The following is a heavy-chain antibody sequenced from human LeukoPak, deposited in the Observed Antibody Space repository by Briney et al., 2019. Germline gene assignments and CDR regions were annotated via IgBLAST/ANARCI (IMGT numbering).Heavy chain of an antibody. Sequence: SATVSSKASGYTFTIYAISWVRQAPGQGLEWMGGIIPIFGTANSAQKFQGRVTITADESTSTAYMELSSLRSEDTAVYYCAREGNGSGSYQFDYWGQGTLVTVSS. J-gene: IGHJ4*02. CDR3: AREGNGSGSYQFDY. CDR2: IIPIFGTA. D-gene: IGHD3-10*01. CDR1: GYTFTIYA. V-gene: IGHV1-69*13.